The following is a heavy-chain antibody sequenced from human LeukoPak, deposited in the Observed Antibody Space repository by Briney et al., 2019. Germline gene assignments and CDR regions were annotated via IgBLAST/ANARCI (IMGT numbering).Heavy chain of an antibody. CDR1: RFTFCIYA. CDR2: ISYDGSNT. CDR3: AIRTNYGDWHYFDY. D-gene: IGHD4-17*01. J-gene: IGHJ4*02. V-gene: IGHV3-30-3*01. Sequence: PGRSLRLSCAASRFTFCIYAIHTGSHAPDKGLERVAVISYDGSNTYYAHTERGRFTISRDNSKNTLYLQMNILRAEDTAVYYSAIRTNYGDWHYFDYWGQGTLVTVSS.